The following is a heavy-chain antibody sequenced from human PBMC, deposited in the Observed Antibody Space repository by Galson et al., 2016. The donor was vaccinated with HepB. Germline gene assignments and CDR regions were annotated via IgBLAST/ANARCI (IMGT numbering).Heavy chain of an antibody. J-gene: IGHJ4*02. V-gene: IGHV3-30-3*01. Sequence: SLRLSCAASGFTFSSYAMHWARQAPGKGLEWVALISYDGSNKYYADSVKGRFTISRDNSKNTLHLQMNSLRSEDTAVYYCAREWGRGYTSAWYNGFDYWGQGTLVTVSS. CDR2: ISYDGSNK. CDR3: AREWGRGYTSAWYNGFDY. D-gene: IGHD6-13*01. CDR1: GFTFSSYA.